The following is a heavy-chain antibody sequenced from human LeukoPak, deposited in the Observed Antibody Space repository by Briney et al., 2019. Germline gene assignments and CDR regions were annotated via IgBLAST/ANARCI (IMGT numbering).Heavy chain of an antibody. CDR1: GGSFSGYY. J-gene: IGHJ5*02. V-gene: IGHV4-34*01. D-gene: IGHD2-2*01. Sequence: SSETLSLTCAVYGGSFSGYYWSWIRQPPGKGLEWIGEINHSGSTNYNPSLKSRVTISVDTSKNQFSLKLSSVTAADTAVYYCARDSVPAASLNWFDPWGQGTLVTVSS. CDR3: ARDSVPAASLNWFDP. CDR2: INHSGST.